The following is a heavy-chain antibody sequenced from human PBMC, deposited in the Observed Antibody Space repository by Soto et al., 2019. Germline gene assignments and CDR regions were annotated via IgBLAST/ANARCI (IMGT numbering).Heavy chain of an antibody. CDR2: VYHSGNS. D-gene: IGHD6-13*01. J-gene: IGHJ4*02. CDR1: GGSISSGGYY. CDR3: ARDASTSWHYFDY. Sequence: QVQLQESGPGLVKPSQTLSLSCTVSGGSISSGGYYWSWIRQHPEKRLERIGHVYHSGNSYYNPSLKSRVTISLDTSKNQFSLKLRSVTAADTAVYYCARDASTSWHYFDYWGQGTLVTVSS. V-gene: IGHV4-31*03.